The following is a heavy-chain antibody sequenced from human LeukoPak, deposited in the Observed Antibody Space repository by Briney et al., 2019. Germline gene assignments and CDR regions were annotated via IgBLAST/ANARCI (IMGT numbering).Heavy chain of an antibody. V-gene: IGHV3-23*01. J-gene: IGHJ4*02. CDR2: ISGSGDRT. CDR1: GFTFSNYA. D-gene: IGHD2-15*01. Sequence: QTGGSLRLSCAASGFTFSNYAMTWVRQAPGKGLEWLSTISGSGDRTFYADSVKGRFTISRDNSKNTVYLQTNRLRAEDSAEYYCAKDATPYYWGQGTLVTVSS. CDR3: AKDATPYY.